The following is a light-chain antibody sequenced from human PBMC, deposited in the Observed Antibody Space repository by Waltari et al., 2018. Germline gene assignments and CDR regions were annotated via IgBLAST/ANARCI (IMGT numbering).Light chain of an antibody. CDR2: EVT. J-gene: IGLJ2*01. V-gene: IGLV2-23*02. CDR3: CSYAGRRILGVV. Sequence: QSALTQPASVSGSPGQSITIPCTGTSRDIGAYNLFSLYQQRPGKAPKLRIYEVTKWPSGVSNRFSGSKSGNTASLTISGLQAEDEADYYCCSYAGRRILGVVFGGGTKLTVL. CDR1: SRDIGAYNL.